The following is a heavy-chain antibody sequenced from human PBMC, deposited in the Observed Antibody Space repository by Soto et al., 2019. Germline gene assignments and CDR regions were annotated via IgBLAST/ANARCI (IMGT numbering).Heavy chain of an antibody. Sequence: VSGPTLVNPTQTLTLTCTFSGFSLSTTGVGVSWIRQPPGKALEWLALIYWHDDKRYSPSLKSRLTITKDTSKNQVVLTMTNVDPVDTATYYCAPRGGAPVGLYYFDYWGQGALVTVSS. J-gene: IGHJ4*01. CDR2: IYWHDDK. CDR3: APRGGAPVGLYYFDY. CDR1: GFSLSTTGVG. D-gene: IGHD3-16*01. V-gene: IGHV2-5*01.